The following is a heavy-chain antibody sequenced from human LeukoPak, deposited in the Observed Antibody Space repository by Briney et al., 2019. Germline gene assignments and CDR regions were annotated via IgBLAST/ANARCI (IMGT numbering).Heavy chain of an antibody. V-gene: IGHV4-61*02. J-gene: IGHJ5*02. Sequence: SQTLSLTCTVSGGSISSGNYYWSWIRQPAGKGLEWIGRIYTSGSTNYNPSLKSRVTVSIDTFKNQFSLKLSSVTAADTAVHYCARDLTTTPYNWFDPWGPGTLVTVSS. CDR1: GGSISSGNYY. CDR3: ARDLTTTPYNWFDP. D-gene: IGHD3-22*01. CDR2: IYTSGST.